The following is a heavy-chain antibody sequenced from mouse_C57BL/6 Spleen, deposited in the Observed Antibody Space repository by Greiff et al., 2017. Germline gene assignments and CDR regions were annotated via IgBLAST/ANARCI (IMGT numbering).Heavy chain of an antibody. Sequence: QVQLQQSGAELVRPGASVTLSCKASGYTFTDYEMHWVKQTPVHGLELIGAIDPETGGTAYNQKFKGKAILTADNSSSTAYMELRSLTSEDSAVYYRTRSHYYGSSVFAYWGQGTLVTVSA. D-gene: IGHD1-1*01. CDR2: IDPETGGT. V-gene: IGHV1-15*01. CDR3: TRSHYYGSSVFAY. CDR1: GYTFTDYE. J-gene: IGHJ3*01.